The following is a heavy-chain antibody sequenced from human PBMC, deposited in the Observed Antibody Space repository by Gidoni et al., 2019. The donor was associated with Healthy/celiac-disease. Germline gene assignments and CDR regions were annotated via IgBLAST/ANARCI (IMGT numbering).Heavy chain of an antibody. CDR1: GYTFTSYY. J-gene: IGHJ6*02. CDR3: ARPYDSSGYYRGKWDYYYYGMDV. CDR2: INPSGGST. D-gene: IGHD3-22*01. Sequence: QVQLVQSGAEVKKPGASVKVSCKAAGYTFTSYYMHWVRQAPGQVLELMGIINPSGGSTSYSQKFQGGVTMTRDTSTSTVYMGLSGLRSEDTAVYYCARPYDSSGYYRGKWDYYYYGMDVWGQGTTVTVSS. V-gene: IGHV1-46*01.